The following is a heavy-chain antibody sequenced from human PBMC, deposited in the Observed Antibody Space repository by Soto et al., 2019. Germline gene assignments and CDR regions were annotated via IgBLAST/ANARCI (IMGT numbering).Heavy chain of an antibody. Sequence: GASVKVSCEASGGTFSSYAVSWVRQAPGQGLEWMGGIIPFLGSANYAQKFQGRVTITADESTSTAYMELSSLRFDDTAVYYCARAGGYYYESSGYYLDYWGQGTLVTVSS. D-gene: IGHD3-22*01. V-gene: IGHV1-69*13. J-gene: IGHJ4*02. CDR3: ARAGGYYYESSGYYLDY. CDR2: IIPFLGSA. CDR1: GGTFSSYA.